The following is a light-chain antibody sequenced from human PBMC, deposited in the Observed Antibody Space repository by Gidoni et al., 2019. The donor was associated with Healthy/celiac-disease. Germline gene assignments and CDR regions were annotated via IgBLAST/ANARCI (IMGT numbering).Light chain of an antibody. CDR1: QSISSY. CDR2: AAS. CDR3: QQSYSTPT. V-gene: IGKV1-39*01. Sequence: DIQMTQSPSSLSASVGDRVTITCRASQSISSYLNWYQRKQGKAPKLLIYAASILQSGVPSRFSGSGSGTNFTITISSLQPEDFATYYCQQSYSTPTFGQGTKVEIK. J-gene: IGKJ1*01.